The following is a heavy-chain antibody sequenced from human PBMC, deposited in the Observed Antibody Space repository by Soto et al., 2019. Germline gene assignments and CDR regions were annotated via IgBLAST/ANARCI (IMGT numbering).Heavy chain of an antibody. J-gene: IGHJ4*02. V-gene: IGHV1-69*13. CDR3: ARPVEMATISRSYLFY. CDR2: IIPIFGTA. CDR1: GGTFSNYA. Sequence: SVKVSCKASGGTFSNYAINWVRQAPGQGLEWMGGIIPIFGTANYAQKFQGRVTITADESTSTAYLGLSSLRSEDTAVYYCARPVEMATISRSYLFYWGQGTLVTVSS. D-gene: IGHD5-12*01.